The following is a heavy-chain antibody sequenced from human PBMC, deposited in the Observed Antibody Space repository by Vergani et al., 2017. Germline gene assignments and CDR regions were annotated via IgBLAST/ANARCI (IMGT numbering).Heavy chain of an antibody. Sequence: EVQLLESGGDLVQPGGSLRLSCAASGFTFNHYAMNWVRQAPGKGLEWVSGISGSGGSTYYAGSVKGRFTISRDSSKNTLYLQMNSLSAGDTAVYYWAKANPRNSVYDYLYYYHAMDVWGQGTPVTVSS. D-gene: IGHD5/OR15-5a*01. CDR3: AKANPRNSVYDYLYYYHAMDV. V-gene: IGHV3-23*01. CDR1: GFTFNHYA. CDR2: ISGSGGST. J-gene: IGHJ6*02.